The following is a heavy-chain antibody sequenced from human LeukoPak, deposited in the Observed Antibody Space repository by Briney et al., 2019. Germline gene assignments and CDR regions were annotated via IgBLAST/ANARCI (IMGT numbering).Heavy chain of an antibody. J-gene: IGHJ5*02. CDR1: GGSFSGYY. CDR2: INHSGST. V-gene: IGHV4-34*01. Sequence: PSETLSLTCAVYGGSFSGYYWSWIRQPPGKGLEWMGEINHSGSTNYNPSLKSRVTISVDTSKNQCSLKLSSVTAADTAVYYCARLPRYSSSTSCYGLYNWFDPWGQGTLVTVSS. D-gene: IGHD2-2*01. CDR3: ARLPRYSSSTSCYGLYNWFDP.